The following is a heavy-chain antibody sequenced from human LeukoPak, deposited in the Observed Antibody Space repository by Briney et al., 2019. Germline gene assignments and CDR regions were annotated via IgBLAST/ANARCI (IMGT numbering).Heavy chain of an antibody. Sequence: SETLSLTCSVSGGSINTRSYYWGWIRPPPGKGLEWIGSIYYGGLTYYNPSLKSRVTLSADTSRNHFFLKVNSVTAADTSVYYCARLPILGVVDYWGQGILVTVSS. D-gene: IGHD1-26*01. CDR2: IYYGGLT. V-gene: IGHV4-39*02. CDR3: ARLPILGVVDY. CDR1: GGSINTRSYY. J-gene: IGHJ4*02.